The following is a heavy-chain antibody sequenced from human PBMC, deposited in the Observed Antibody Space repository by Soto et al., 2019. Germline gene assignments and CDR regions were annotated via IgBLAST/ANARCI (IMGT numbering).Heavy chain of an antibody. V-gene: IGHV3-11*01. CDR1: GFTFSDYY. J-gene: IGHJ4*02. CDR3: ARDERGGSIVVVPAANVFDY. CDR2: ISSSGSTI. D-gene: IGHD2-2*01. Sequence: GGSLRLSCAASGFTFSDYYMSWIRQAPGKGLEWVSYISSSGSTIYYADSVKGRFTISRDNAKNSLYLQMNSLRAEDTAVYYCARDERGGSIVVVPAANVFDYWGQGTLVTVSS.